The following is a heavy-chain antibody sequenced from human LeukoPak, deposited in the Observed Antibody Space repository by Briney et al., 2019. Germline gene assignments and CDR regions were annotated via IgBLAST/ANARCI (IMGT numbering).Heavy chain of an antibody. D-gene: IGHD2-2*01. CDR3: ARGGSRSYTSSTLDY. CDR2: ISYSGST. V-gene: IGHV4-59*01. CDR1: GGSISSYY. J-gene: IGHJ4*02. Sequence: SETLPLTCTVSGGSISSYYWSWIRQPPGKGLEWIGSISYSGSTNYNPSLKSRVTISMDTSKNRFSLKLSSVTAADTAVYYCARGGSRSYTSSTLDYWGQGTLVTVSS.